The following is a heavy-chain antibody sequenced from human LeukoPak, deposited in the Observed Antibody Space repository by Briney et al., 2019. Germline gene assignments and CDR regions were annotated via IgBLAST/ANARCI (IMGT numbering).Heavy chain of an antibody. D-gene: IGHD3-10*01. Sequence: GGSLRLSCAASGFTFSSHGMDWVRQAPGMGLEWVSGVSPSGDITYYADSVKGRFAISRVNSRNTVYFQLNSLRADDTAVYYCARDLGLRGVTNWFDPWGQGTLVTVSS. CDR3: ARDLGLRGVTNWFDP. CDR2: VSPSGDIT. J-gene: IGHJ5*02. V-gene: IGHV3-23*01. CDR1: GFTFSSHG.